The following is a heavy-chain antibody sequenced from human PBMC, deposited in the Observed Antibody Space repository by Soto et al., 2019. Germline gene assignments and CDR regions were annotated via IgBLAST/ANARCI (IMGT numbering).Heavy chain of an antibody. CDR1: GYTFTGYY. CDR3: ARGPGHCSGGSCYVFGY. Sequence: SVKVSCKASGYTFTGYYMHWVRQAPGQGLEWMGRIIPILGIANYAQKFQGRVTITADKSTSTAYMELSSLRSEDTAVYYCARGPGHCSGGSCYVFGYWGQGTLVTVSS. J-gene: IGHJ4*02. V-gene: IGHV1-69*04. D-gene: IGHD2-15*01. CDR2: IIPILGIA.